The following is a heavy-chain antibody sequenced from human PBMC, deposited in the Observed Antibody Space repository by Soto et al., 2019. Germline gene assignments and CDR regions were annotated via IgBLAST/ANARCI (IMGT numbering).Heavy chain of an antibody. CDR1: GFTFSSYA. CDR2: ISNPGDST. J-gene: IGHJ4*02. V-gene: IGHV3-23*01. CDR3: AKSGSHSYFDS. D-gene: IGHD1-26*01. Sequence: PGGSLRLSCAASGFTFSSYAMCWVRKAPGKGLEWVSSISNPGDSTYYANSVKGRFIISRDNSMNTLSLQMSSLRAEDTAVYYCAKSGSHSYFDSWGQGTLVTVSS.